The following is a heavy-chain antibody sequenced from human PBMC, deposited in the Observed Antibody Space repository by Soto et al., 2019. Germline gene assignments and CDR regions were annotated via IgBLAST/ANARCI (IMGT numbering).Heavy chain of an antibody. J-gene: IGHJ6*02. V-gene: IGHV3-48*02. CDR1: GFTFRGSS. Sequence: GRLRLPCSASGFTFRGSSISVVRQAPGKGLSWVSYISSSSSTIYYADSVKVRFTISRDNAKNSLYLQMNSLRDEDTAVYYCERDSDTVTTISYYYYGMDVWGQGTKVTV. D-gene: IGHD4-17*01. CDR3: ERDSDTVTTISYYYYGMDV. CDR2: ISSSSSTI.